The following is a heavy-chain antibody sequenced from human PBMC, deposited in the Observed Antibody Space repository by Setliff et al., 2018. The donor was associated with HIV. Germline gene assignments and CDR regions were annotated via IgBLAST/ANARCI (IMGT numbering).Heavy chain of an antibody. J-gene: IGHJ4*02. V-gene: IGHV4-34*01. CDR2: INHSGST. D-gene: IGHD6-6*01. CDR1: GGSFNGYS. Sequence: SETLSLTCAVYGGSFNGYSWTWIRQPPGKGLEWIGGINHSGSTNYNPSLKSRVTISVDTSKSQFSLKLSSVTAADTAVYYCARGHYSSSYFDYWGQGTLVTVSS. CDR3: ARGHYSSSYFDY.